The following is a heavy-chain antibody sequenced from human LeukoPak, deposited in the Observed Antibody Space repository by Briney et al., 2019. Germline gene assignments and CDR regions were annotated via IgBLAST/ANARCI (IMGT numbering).Heavy chain of an antibody. CDR2: ISYDGSNK. CDR3: ARDPHDFWSGSIGYFDY. J-gene: IGHJ4*02. CDR1: GFTFSSYA. D-gene: IGHD3-3*01. Sequence: GGSLRLSCAASGFTFSSYAMHWVRQAPGKGLEWGAVISYDGSNKYYADSVKGRFTISRDNSKNTLYLQMNSLRAEDTAVYYCARDPHDFWSGSIGYFDYWGQGTLVTVSS. V-gene: IGHV3-30*04.